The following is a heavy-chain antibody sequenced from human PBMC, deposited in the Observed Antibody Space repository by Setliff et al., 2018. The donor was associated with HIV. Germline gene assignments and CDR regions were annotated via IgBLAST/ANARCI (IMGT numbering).Heavy chain of an antibody. CDR1: GGSFSNYY. D-gene: IGHD4-17*01. Sequence: SETLSLTCTVYGGSFSNYYTNWIRQPPGKGLEWIGELSPSGTTRSNPSLQSRVTISLDTSNNQFSLKLTSVTAADTAMYYCASFSVTTVTNQDYWGQGTPVTVSS. CDR2: LSPSGTT. V-gene: IGHV4-34*01. J-gene: IGHJ4*02. CDR3: ASFSVTTVTNQDY.